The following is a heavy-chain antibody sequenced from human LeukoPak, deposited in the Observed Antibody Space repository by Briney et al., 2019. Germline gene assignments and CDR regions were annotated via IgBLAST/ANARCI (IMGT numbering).Heavy chain of an antibody. CDR2: IYTSGST. D-gene: IGHD5-12*01. Sequence: SETLSLACTVSGGSISSGSYYWSWIRQPAGKGLEWIGRIYTSGSTNYNPSLKSRVTISVDTSKNQFSLKLSSVTAADTAVYYCARLDVGSGYLIDYWGQGTLVTVSS. CDR1: GGSISSGSYY. J-gene: IGHJ4*02. V-gene: IGHV4-61*02. CDR3: ARLDVGSGYLIDY.